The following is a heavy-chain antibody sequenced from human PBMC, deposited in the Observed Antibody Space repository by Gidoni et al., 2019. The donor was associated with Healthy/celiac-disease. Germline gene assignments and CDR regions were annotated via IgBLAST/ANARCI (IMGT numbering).Heavy chain of an antibody. CDR3: ASTIYYDSSGYYFLRAFDI. V-gene: IGHV4-34*01. D-gene: IGHD3-22*01. CDR2: INHSGST. CDR1: GGAFSGYY. Sequence: QVQLQQWGAGLLEPSETLSLTCADYGGAFSGYYWSWIRQPPGKGLEWIGEINHSGSTNYNPSLKSRVTISVDTSKNQFSLKLSSVTAADTAVYYCASTIYYDSSGYYFLRAFDIWGQGTMVTVSS. J-gene: IGHJ3*02.